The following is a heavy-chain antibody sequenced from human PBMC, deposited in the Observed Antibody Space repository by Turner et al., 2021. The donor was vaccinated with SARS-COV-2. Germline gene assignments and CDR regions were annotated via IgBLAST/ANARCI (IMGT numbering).Heavy chain of an antibody. Sequence: EVQLVESGGGLVQPGRSLRLSCAASGFTFADYGMHWVRQAPGKGLEWVSGISWNSGSIGYADSVKGRFTISRDNAKNSLYLQMNSLRAEDTALYYCAKVRRFAFDIWGQGTMVTVSS. J-gene: IGHJ3*02. CDR2: ISWNSGSI. CDR1: GFTFADYG. V-gene: IGHV3-9*01. CDR3: AKVRRFAFDI.